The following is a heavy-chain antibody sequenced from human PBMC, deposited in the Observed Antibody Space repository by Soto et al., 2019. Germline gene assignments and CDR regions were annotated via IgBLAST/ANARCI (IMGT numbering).Heavy chain of an antibody. CDR2: ISSSSSYI. CDR1: GFSFSTYS. D-gene: IGHD1-26*01. CDR3: ARNAMGGSSCWNLWYFDL. Sequence: EVQLVESGGGLVKPGGSLRLSCAASGFSFSTYSMNWVRQVPGKGLAWVSSISSSSSYIYNADSVKGRFTISRDNAKNSLYLQMSSLRDEDTAVYYCARNAMGGSSCWNLWYFDLWCRGTLVTVST. V-gene: IGHV3-21*01. J-gene: IGHJ2*01.